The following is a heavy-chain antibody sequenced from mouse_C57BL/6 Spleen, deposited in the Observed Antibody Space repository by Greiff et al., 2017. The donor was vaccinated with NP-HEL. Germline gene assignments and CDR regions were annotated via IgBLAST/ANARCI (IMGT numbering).Heavy chain of an antibody. Sequence: EVKVVESGGGLVKPGGSLKLSCAASGFTFSSYAMSWVRQTPEKRLEWVATISDGGSYTYYPDNVKGRFTISRDNAKNNLYLQMSHLKSEDTAMYYCARDDYDGYFSWGQGTTLTVSS. CDR2: ISDGGSYT. CDR1: GFTFSSYA. J-gene: IGHJ2*01. CDR3: ARDDYDGYFS. V-gene: IGHV5-4*01. D-gene: IGHD2-3*01.